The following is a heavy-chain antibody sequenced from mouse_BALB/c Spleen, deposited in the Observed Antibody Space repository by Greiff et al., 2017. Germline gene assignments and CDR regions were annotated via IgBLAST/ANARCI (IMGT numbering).Heavy chain of an antibody. D-gene: IGHD2-14*01. CDR1: GFTFSSYG. Sequence: EVMLVESGGDLVKPGGSLKLSCAASGFTFSSYGMSWVRQTPDKRLEWVATISSGGSYTYYPDSVKGRFTVSRDNAKNTLYLQMSSLKSEDTAMYYCARQGYRYEDAMDYWGQGTSVTVSS. V-gene: IGHV5-6*02. CDR3: ARQGYRYEDAMDY. J-gene: IGHJ4*01. CDR2: ISSGGSYT.